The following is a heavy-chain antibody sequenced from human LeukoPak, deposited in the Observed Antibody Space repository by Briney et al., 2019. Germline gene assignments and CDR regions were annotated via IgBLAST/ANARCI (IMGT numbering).Heavy chain of an antibody. CDR3: ATESGRVAARVFDY. CDR1: GYTFTGYS. Sequence: SVKVSCKASGYTFTGYSMHWVRQAPGQGLEWMGWINPNSGGTNYAQMFQGRVTMTRDTSISTVYMELSRLRSDDTAVYYCATESGRVAARVFDYWGQGTLVTVSS. CDR2: INPNSGGT. J-gene: IGHJ4*02. V-gene: IGHV1-2*02. D-gene: IGHD6-6*01.